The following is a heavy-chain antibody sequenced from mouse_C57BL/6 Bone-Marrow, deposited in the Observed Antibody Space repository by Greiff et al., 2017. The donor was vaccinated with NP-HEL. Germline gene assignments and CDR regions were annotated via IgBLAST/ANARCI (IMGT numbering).Heavy chain of an antibody. D-gene: IGHD1-1*01. CDR2: VYPYNGGT. Sequence: VQLKESGPVLVKPGPSVKISCKASGFTFTDYYMPWVKQSHGKSLEWIGLVYPYNGGTSYNQKFKGKATLTVDTSSSTAYMELNSLTSEDSAVYYCALLLRSRMDYWGQGTSVTVSS. V-gene: IGHV1-36*01. CDR1: GFTFTDYY. CDR3: ALLLRSRMDY. J-gene: IGHJ4*01.